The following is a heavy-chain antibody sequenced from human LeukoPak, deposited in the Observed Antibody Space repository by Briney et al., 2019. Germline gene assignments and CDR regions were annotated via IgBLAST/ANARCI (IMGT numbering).Heavy chain of an antibody. D-gene: IGHD6-13*01. J-gene: IGHJ4*01. CDR3: ARDRKEAAADYYFDH. Sequence: GSPRLSCAASKFTFSSYPMHWVRQAPGKGLEWVAVIANDGRDKHCADSVKGRFTISRDNSKNTLYLQINSLRAEDTAVYYCARDRKEAAADYYFDHWGQGTLVSVSS. CDR1: KFTFSSYP. V-gene: IGHV3-30-3*01. CDR2: IANDGRDK.